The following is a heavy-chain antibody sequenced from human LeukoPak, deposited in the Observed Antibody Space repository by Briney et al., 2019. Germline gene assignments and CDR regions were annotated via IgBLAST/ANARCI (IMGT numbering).Heavy chain of an antibody. Sequence: GGSLRLSCAASGFTFSNYWMSWVRQAPGKGLEWVAVISYDGSNKYYADSVKGRFTISRDNSKNTLYLQMNSLRGEDTAMYYCAKTPERRDVYRISPPFDYWGQGTLVTVSS. CDR2: ISYDGSNK. CDR1: GFTFSNYW. V-gene: IGHV3-30*18. D-gene: IGHD5-24*01. CDR3: AKTPERRDVYRISPPFDY. J-gene: IGHJ4*02.